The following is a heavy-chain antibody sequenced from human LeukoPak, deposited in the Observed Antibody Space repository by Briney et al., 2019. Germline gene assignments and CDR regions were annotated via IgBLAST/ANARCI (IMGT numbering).Heavy chain of an antibody. J-gene: IGHJ4*02. CDR3: ARDKIYRGSGSCLDY. Sequence: GGSPRLSCAASGLTFTGYAMHWVRQAPGKGLEWMAVISYDGTKKDYADSVKGRFTISRDSSKNALYLQMDSLRAEDTAVYYCARDKIYRGSGSCLDYWGQGTLVTVSS. CDR2: ISYDGTKK. V-gene: IGHV3-30-3*01. CDR1: GLTFTGYA. D-gene: IGHD3-10*01.